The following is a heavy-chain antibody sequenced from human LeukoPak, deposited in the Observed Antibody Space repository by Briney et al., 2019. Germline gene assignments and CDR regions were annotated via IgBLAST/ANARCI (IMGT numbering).Heavy chain of an antibody. Sequence: PSETLSLTCAVYGGSFSGYYWSWIRQPPGKGLEWIGEINHSGSTNYNPSLKSRVTISVDTSKNQFSLKLSSVTAADTAVYYCARKYYYDSSGYYGDYYYYYGMDVWGQGTTVTASS. D-gene: IGHD3-22*01. CDR3: ARKYYYDSSGYYGDYYYYYGMDV. J-gene: IGHJ6*02. CDR2: INHSGST. V-gene: IGHV4-34*01. CDR1: GGSFSGYY.